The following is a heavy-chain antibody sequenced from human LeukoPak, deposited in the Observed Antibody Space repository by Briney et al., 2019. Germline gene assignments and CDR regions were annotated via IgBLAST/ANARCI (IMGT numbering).Heavy chain of an antibody. D-gene: IGHD3-22*01. J-gene: IGHJ5*01. CDR3: FTGSAYYYDS. CDR1: GFTFSRYA. V-gene: IGHV3-30*01. CDR2: TSPDGNEK. Sequence: GGSLRLSCAASGFTFSRYAMHWVRQAPGKGLEWVAVTSPDGNEKYYADPVKGRFTISRDNSKNTVFLQMNSLSTEDTAVYSCFTGSAYYYDSWGQGTLVTVSS.